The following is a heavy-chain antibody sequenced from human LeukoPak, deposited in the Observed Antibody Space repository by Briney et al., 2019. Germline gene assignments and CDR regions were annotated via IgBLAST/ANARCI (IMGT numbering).Heavy chain of an antibody. CDR2: IYYSGST. J-gene: IGHJ4*02. V-gene: IGHV4-38-2*02. Sequence: SETLSLTCSVSGYSITSSYYWGWIRQPPGKGLEWIGSIYYSGSTYYNPSLKSRVTISVDTSKNQFSLKLSSVTAADTAVYYCARVGGGSSWSPYYYFDYWGQGTLVTVSS. CDR3: ARVGGGSSWSPYYYFDY. D-gene: IGHD6-13*01. CDR1: GYSITSSYY.